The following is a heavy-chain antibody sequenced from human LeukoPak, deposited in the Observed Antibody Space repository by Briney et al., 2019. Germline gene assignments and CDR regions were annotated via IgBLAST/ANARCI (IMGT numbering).Heavy chain of an antibody. CDR2: IYYTGTT. J-gene: IGHJ4*02. Sequence: SETLSLTCSVSGGSINSYYWTWIRQPPGKGPEWIGYIYYTGTTNYNPSLESRVTMSVDTSKNQFSLKLSSVTAADTAVYYCARARGISAAVHYWGQGTLVTVSS. CDR1: GGSINSYY. CDR3: ARARGISAAVHY. V-gene: IGHV4-59*01. D-gene: IGHD6-13*01.